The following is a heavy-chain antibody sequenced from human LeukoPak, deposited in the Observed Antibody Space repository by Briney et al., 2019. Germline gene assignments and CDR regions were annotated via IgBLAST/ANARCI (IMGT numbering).Heavy chain of an antibody. J-gene: IGHJ3*02. D-gene: IGHD3-10*01. CDR1: GFTFSSYA. V-gene: IGHV4-39*07. CDR2: IYYSGST. Sequence: GSLRLSCAASGFTFSSYAMNWVRQAPGKGLEWIGSIYYSGSTYYNPSLTSRVTISVDTSKNQFSLKLSSVTAADTAVYYCSREGRLLWFGELLPDAFDIWGQGTMVTVSS. CDR3: SREGRLLWFGELLPDAFDI.